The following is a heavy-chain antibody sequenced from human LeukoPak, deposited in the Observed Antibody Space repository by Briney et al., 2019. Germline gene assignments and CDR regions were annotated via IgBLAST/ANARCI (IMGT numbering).Heavy chain of an antibody. V-gene: IGHV5-51*01. CDR1: GYSFTSYW. CDR3: ARHEGVGATTALMDY. CDR2: IYPGDSDT. J-gene: IGHJ4*02. D-gene: IGHD1-26*01. Sequence: GASLQISCKGSGYSFTSYWIGWVRQMPGKGLEWMGIIYPGDSDTRYSPSFQGQVTISADKSISTAYLQWSSLKASDTAMYYCARHEGVGATTALMDYWGQGTLVTVSS.